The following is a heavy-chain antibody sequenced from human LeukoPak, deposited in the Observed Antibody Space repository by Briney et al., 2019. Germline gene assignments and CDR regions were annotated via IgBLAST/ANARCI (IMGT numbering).Heavy chain of an antibody. Sequence: SETQSLTCTVSGDSIRSYYWGWVRQPAGKGLEWIGRIYSTGTTFYNPSLKARLTISIDTSKNQFSLRLTSVIAADTAVYYCARQGYTASYYFLDYWSQGTLVTVSS. CDR1: GDSIRSYY. V-gene: IGHV4-4*07. J-gene: IGHJ4*02. CDR3: ARQGYTASYYFLDY. D-gene: IGHD1-26*01. CDR2: IYSTGTT.